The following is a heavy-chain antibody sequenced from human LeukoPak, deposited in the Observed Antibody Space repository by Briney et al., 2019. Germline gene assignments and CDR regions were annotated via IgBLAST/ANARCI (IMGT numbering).Heavy chain of an antibody. CDR2: INPNSGGT. V-gene: IGHV1-2*02. CDR1: GHIFTGYY. Sequence: GASVKVSCKASGHIFTGYYMHRVRQAPGQGLEWMGWINPNSGGTNSAQKFQGRVTMTRDTSISTAYMELSRLRSDDTAVYYCARVLAGYSSSWYPGYWGQGTLVTVSS. J-gene: IGHJ4*02. CDR3: ARVLAGYSSSWYPGY. D-gene: IGHD6-13*01.